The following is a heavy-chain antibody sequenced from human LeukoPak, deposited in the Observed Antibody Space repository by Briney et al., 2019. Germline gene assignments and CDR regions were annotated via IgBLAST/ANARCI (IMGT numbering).Heavy chain of an antibody. V-gene: IGHV1-69*04. D-gene: IGHD5-18*01. CDR1: GGTFNNYA. CDR2: IVPILGMA. J-gene: IGHJ3*01. CDR3: ARDQGDNSYGYYAIWYAFDV. Sequence: SVKVSCKASGGTFNNYAISWVRQAPGQGLEWMGRIVPILGMANYAQEFQGRLIITADKATSSAYMELSSLRSEDTAVYYCARDQGDNSYGYYAIWYAFDVWGQGTMVTVSS.